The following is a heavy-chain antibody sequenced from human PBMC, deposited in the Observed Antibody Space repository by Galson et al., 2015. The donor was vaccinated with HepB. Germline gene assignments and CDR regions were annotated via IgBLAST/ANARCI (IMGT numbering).Heavy chain of an antibody. Sequence: SLRLSCAASGFTFSSYWMSWVRQAPGKGPEWVANIKQDGSEKYYVDSVKGRFTISRDNAKNSLYLQMNSLRAEDTAVYYCARDRMVRGVVFYYYYGMDVWGQGTTVTVSS. CDR3: ARDRMVRGVVFYYYYGMDV. CDR2: IKQDGSEK. J-gene: IGHJ6*02. V-gene: IGHV3-7*03. CDR1: GFTFSSYW. D-gene: IGHD3-10*01.